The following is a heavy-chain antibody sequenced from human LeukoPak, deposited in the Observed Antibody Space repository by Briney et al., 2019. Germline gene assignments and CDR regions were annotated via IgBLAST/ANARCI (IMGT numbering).Heavy chain of an antibody. CDR2: ISAYNGNT. V-gene: IGHV1-18*01. Sequence: ASVKVSCKASGYTFTSYGISWVRQAPGQGLEWMGWISAYNGNTNYAQKLQGRVTMTTDTSTSTAYMELRSLRSDDTAVYYCARAQTSIAMAGLNWFDPWGQGTLVTVSS. J-gene: IGHJ5*02. CDR3: ARAQTSIAMAGLNWFDP. CDR1: GYTFTSYG. D-gene: IGHD6-19*01.